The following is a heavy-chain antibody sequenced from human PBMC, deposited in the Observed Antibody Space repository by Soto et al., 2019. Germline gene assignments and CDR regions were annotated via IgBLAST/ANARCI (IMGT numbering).Heavy chain of an antibody. Sequence: EVQLVESGGGLVQPGGSLRLSCAASGFTFSSYEMNWVRQAPGKGLEWVSYISSSGSTIYYADSVKGRFTISRDNAKNSLYLQMNSLRAEDTAVYYCARGRGYRENYCFDYWGQGTLVTVSS. D-gene: IGHD5-18*01. CDR3: ARGRGYRENYCFDY. V-gene: IGHV3-48*03. J-gene: IGHJ4*02. CDR1: GFTFSSYE. CDR2: ISSSGSTI.